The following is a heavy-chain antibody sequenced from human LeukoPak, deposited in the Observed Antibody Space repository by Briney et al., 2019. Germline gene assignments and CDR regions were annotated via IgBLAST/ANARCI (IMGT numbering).Heavy chain of an antibody. CDR2: IIPIFGTA. D-gene: IGHD4-23*01. V-gene: IGHV1-69*05. J-gene: IGHJ5*02. Sequence: SVKVSCKASGGTFSSYAIRWVRQAPGQGLEWMGRIIPIFGTATYAQKFQGRVTITTDESTSTAYMELSSLRSEDTAVYYCARGGYSQNWFDPWGQGTLVTVSS. CDR1: GGTFSSYA. CDR3: ARGGYSQNWFDP.